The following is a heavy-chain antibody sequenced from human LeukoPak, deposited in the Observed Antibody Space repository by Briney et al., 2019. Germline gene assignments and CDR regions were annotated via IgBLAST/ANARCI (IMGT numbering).Heavy chain of an antibody. Sequence: GGSLRLSCAASGFTFSSYAMHWVRQAPGKGLEYVSAISSNGGSTYYANSVKGRFTISRDNSKNTLYLQMGSLRAEDMAVYYCARGILNYGLTGFDYWGQGTLVTVSS. CDR2: ISSNGGST. CDR1: GFTFSSYA. D-gene: IGHD3-16*01. J-gene: IGHJ4*02. CDR3: ARGILNYGLTGFDY. V-gene: IGHV3-64*01.